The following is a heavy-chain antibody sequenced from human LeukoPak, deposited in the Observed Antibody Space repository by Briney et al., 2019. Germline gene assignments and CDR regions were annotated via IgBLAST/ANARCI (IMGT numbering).Heavy chain of an antibody. Sequence: GASVKVSCKASGYTFTSCGISWVRQAPGQGLEWMGWISAYNGNTNYAQKLQGRVTMTTDTSTSTAYMELRSLRSDDTAVYYCARVSSSGWYDYYGMDVWGQGTTVTVSS. CDR3: ARVSSSGWYDYYGMDV. J-gene: IGHJ6*02. V-gene: IGHV1-18*01. CDR1: GYTFTSCG. CDR2: ISAYNGNT. D-gene: IGHD6-19*01.